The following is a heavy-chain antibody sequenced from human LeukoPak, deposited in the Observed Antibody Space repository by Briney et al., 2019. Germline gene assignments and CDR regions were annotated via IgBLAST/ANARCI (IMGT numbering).Heavy chain of an antibody. CDR1: GYTFTSYA. V-gene: IGHV1-3*01. Sequence: ASVKVSCKASGYTFTSYAMHWVRQAPGQRLEWMGWINAGNGNTKYSQKFQGRVTITRDTSASTAYMELSSLRSEDTAVYYCAKSQLQLKPDYDYWGQGTLVTVSS. D-gene: IGHD6-6*01. CDR2: INAGNGNT. CDR3: AKSQLQLKPDYDY. J-gene: IGHJ4*02.